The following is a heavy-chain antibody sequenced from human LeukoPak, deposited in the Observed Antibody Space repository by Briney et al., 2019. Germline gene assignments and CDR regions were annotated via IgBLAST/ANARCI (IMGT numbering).Heavy chain of an antibody. CDR2: ISSSSSTI. J-gene: IGHJ5*02. V-gene: IGHV3-48*01. Sequence: GGSLRLSCAASGFIFTSYSMNWVRQAPGKGLEWISYISSSSSTIYYADSVRGRFTISRDNAKNSLYLQMNSLRAEDTAVYYCAQHLRRRFFSRTLGFDPWGQGTLVTVSS. D-gene: IGHD3-3*01. CDR1: GFIFTSYS. CDR3: AQHLRRRFFSRTLGFDP.